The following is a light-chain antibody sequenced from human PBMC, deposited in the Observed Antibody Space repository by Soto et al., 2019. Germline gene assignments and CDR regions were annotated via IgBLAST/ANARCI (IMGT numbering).Light chain of an antibody. V-gene: IGLV1-51*01. Sequence: QSVLTQPPSVSAAPGQKVTISCSGSSSNIGNNYVSWYQQLPGTAPKLLIYDNNKRPSGIPDRFSDSKSGTSATLGITGLQTGDEADYYCGTWDSSLTAYVFGPGTKLTVL. CDR3: GTWDSSLTAYV. CDR1: SSNIGNNY. J-gene: IGLJ1*01. CDR2: DNN.